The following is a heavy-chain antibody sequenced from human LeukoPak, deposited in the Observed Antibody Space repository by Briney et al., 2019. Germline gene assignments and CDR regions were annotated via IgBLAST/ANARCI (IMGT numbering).Heavy chain of an antibody. V-gene: IGHV4-34*01. CDR1: GGSFSGYH. Sequence: PSETLSLTCAVYGGSFSGYHWSWIRQPPGKGLEWIGEINYSGSTNYNPSLKSRVTISVDTSKNQFSLKLSSVTAADTAVYYCARREDYGDYEFDYWGQGTLVTVSS. CDR2: INYSGST. CDR3: ARREDYGDYEFDY. J-gene: IGHJ4*02. D-gene: IGHD4-17*01.